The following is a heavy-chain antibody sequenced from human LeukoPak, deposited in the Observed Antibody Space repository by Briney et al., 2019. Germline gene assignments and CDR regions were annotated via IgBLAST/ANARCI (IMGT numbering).Heavy chain of an antibody. D-gene: IGHD3-10*02. CDR3: ARELHYYVAMDV. CDR1: EFTFSAYA. Sequence: GGSLRLSCEASEFTFSAYAMTWARQAPGQGLEWVSSIGSDNKPHYPESVKGRFAISRDNSKSMLFLQLNSLRAEDTALYYYARELHYYVAMDVWGQGTTVTVSS. CDR2: IGSDNKP. J-gene: IGHJ6*02. V-gene: IGHV3-23*01.